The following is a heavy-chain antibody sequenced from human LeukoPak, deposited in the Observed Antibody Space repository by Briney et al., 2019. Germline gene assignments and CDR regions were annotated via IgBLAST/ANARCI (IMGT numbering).Heavy chain of an antibody. CDR3: ARDMGCGGDCYYGSWFDP. V-gene: IGHV3-21*01. CDR1: GFTFSSYS. J-gene: IGHJ5*02. D-gene: IGHD2-21*02. Sequence: GGSLRLSCAASGFTFSSYSMNWVRQAPGKGLEWVSSISSSSSYIYYADSVKGRFTISRDNAKNSLYLQMNSLRAEDTAVCYCARDMGCGGDCYYGSWFDPWGQGTLVTVSS. CDR2: ISSSSSYI.